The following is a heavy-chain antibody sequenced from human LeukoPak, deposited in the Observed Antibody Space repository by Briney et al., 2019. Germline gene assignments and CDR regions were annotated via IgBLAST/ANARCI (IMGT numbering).Heavy chain of an antibody. J-gene: IGHJ6*02. V-gene: IGHV3-30*04. D-gene: IGHD5-24*01. CDR2: ISYDGSNK. Sequence: PGGSLRLSCAASGFTFSSYAMHWVRQAPGKGLEWVAVISYDGSNKYYAGSVKGRFTISRDNSKNTLYLQMNSLRAEDTAVYYCARDIVATISRDGYNSGVYYYYYGMDVWGQGTTVTVSS. CDR1: GFTFSSYA. CDR3: ARDIVATISRDGYNSGVYYYYYGMDV.